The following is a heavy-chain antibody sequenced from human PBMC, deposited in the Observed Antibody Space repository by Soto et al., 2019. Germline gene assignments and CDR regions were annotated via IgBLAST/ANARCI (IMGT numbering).Heavy chain of an antibody. J-gene: IGHJ6*02. CDR3: AKSQGSGSNRITIFGVVPKDYYYYGMDV. V-gene: IGHV3-23*01. CDR1: GFTFSSYA. CDR2: ISGSGGST. D-gene: IGHD3-3*01. Sequence: GGSLRLSCAASGFTFSSYAMSWVRQAPGKGLEWVSAISGSGGSTYYADSVKGRFTISRDNSKNTLYLQMNSLRAEDTAVYYCAKSQGSGSNRITIFGVVPKDYYYYGMDVWGQGTTVTVSS.